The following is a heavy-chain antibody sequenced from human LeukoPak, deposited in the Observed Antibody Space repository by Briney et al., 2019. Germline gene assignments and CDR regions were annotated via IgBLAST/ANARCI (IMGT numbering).Heavy chain of an antibody. CDR3: ATSIRLRITMVRGVIFWFDS. CDR2: VDPEDGET. J-gene: IGHJ5*01. CDR1: GYTFTDYY. V-gene: IGHV1-69-2*01. Sequence: ATVKLWCKVSGYTFTDYYMHWVQQAPGKGLEWMGLVDPEDGETIYAEKFQGRVTITADSSTDTAYMELSRLRSEDTALYYLATSIRLRITMVRGVIFWFDSWGQGTLVTVSS. D-gene: IGHD3-10*01.